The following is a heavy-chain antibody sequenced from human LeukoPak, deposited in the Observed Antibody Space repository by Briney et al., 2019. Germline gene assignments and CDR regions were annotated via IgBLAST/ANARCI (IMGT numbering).Heavy chain of an antibody. Sequence: PGGSLRLSCAASGFTVSSYWMHWVRQAPGKGLVWVSRINSDGSSTSYADSVKGRFTISRDNAKNTLYLQMNSLRAEDTAVYYCARDPEKNYYDSSGYYNKWGQGTLVTVSS. V-gene: IGHV3-74*01. J-gene: IGHJ4*02. CDR1: GFTVSSYW. D-gene: IGHD3-22*01. CDR2: INSDGSST. CDR3: ARDPEKNYYDSSGYYNK.